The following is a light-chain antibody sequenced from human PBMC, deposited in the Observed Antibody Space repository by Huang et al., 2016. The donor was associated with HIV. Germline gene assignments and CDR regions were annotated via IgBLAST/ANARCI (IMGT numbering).Light chain of an antibody. J-gene: IGKJ4*01. V-gene: IGKV3-11*01. CDR2: DAS. CDR1: QSLNKF. Sequence: EIVLTQSPDTLSLSPGHRATISCRASQSLNKFLNWYQHKPGQAPRRRFSDASNRVSCIPARCNGSGSGTDCTLTITSLKPEDFAIYYCQQRSNSLTFGGGTKVEIK. CDR3: QQRSNSLT.